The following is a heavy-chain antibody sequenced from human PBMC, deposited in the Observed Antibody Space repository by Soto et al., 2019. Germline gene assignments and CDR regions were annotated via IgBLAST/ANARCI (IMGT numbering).Heavy chain of an antibody. CDR1: GGSISSGGYY. J-gene: IGHJ6*02. Sequence: QVQLQESGPGLVKPSQTLSLTCTVSGGSISSGGYYWSWIRQHPGKGLEWIGYIYYSGSTYYNPSPKSRVTISVDTSKNQFSLKLSSVTDADTAVYYCARVRFVRGVIYYYYGMDVWGQGTTVTVSS. V-gene: IGHV4-31*03. D-gene: IGHD3-10*01. CDR3: ARVRFVRGVIYYYYGMDV. CDR2: IYYSGST.